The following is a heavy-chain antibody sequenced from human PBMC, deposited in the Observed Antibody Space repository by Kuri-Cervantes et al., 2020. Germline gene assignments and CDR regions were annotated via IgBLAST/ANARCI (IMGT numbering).Heavy chain of an antibody. V-gene: IGHV4-59*01. J-gene: IGHJ5*02. CDR2: IYYSGST. CDR3: ARCPDYVWGSYRYSNWFDP. CDR1: GGSISSYY. D-gene: IGHD3-16*02. Sequence: GSLRLSCTVSGGSISSYYWSWIWQPPGKGLEWIGYIYYSGSTNYNPSLKSRVTISVDTSKNQFSLKLSSVTAADTAVYYCARCPDYVWGSYRYSNWFDPWGQGTLVTVSS.